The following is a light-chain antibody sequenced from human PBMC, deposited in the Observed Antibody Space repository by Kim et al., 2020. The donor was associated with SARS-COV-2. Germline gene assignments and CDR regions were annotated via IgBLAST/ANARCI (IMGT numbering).Light chain of an antibody. V-gene: IGLV1-51*01. CDR2: GND. J-gene: IGLJ3*02. Sequence: GHKVTLSRSGSNSNIGNNYVALYQKFPGTAPILLIYGNDKRPSGIPDRFSGSKSVTSATLGITGLQTGDEADYYCGTWDSSLSAGVFGGGTQLTVL. CDR1: NSNIGNNY. CDR3: GTWDSSLSAGV.